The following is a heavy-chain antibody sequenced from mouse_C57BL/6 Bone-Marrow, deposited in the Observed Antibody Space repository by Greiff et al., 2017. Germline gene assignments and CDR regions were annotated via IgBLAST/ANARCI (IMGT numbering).Heavy chain of an antibody. CDR1: GYAFSSSW. V-gene: IGHV1-82*01. CDR3: ARFNHYWYFDV. Sequence: QVQLQQSGPELVKPGASVKISCKASGYAFSSSWMNWVKQRPGTGLEWIGRIYPGDGDTNYNGKFKGKATLTADKSSSTAYMQLSSLTSEDSAVYFCARFNHYWYFDVWGTGTTVTVSS. J-gene: IGHJ1*03. CDR2: IYPGDGDT.